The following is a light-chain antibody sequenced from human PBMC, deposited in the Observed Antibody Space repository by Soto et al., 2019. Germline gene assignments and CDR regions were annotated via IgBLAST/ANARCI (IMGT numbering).Light chain of an antibody. CDR3: QQSYGTPLT. Sequence: DIEMTQSPSSLSASVGDRVTITCRASQSISNYLNWYQQKPGKVPKLLIYAASSLQSGVPTRFSGCGSGTDFTLTISSLQPEDFATYYCQQSYGTPLTFGGGTKVEIK. CDR1: QSISNY. CDR2: AAS. V-gene: IGKV1-39*01. J-gene: IGKJ4*01.